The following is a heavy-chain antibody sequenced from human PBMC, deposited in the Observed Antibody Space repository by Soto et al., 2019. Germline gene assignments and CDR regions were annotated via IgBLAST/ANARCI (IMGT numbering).Heavy chain of an antibody. V-gene: IGHV1-69*12. Sequence: QVQLVQSGAEVKKPGSSVKVSCKASGGTFSSYAISWVRQAPGQGLEWMGGIIPIFGTANYAQKFQGRVTITADESTSTAYMELSSLRSEDTAVYYCASPKATTVPVGGDYYGMDVWGQGTTVTVSS. J-gene: IGHJ6*02. CDR3: ASPKATTVPVGGDYYGMDV. CDR2: IIPIFGTA. D-gene: IGHD4-17*01. CDR1: GGTFSSYA.